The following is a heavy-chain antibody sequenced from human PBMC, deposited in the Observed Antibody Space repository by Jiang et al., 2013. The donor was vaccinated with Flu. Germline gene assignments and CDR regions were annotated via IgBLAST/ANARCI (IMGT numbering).Heavy chain of an antibody. CDR3: ATESRYSSSWYGVSHYYYYGMDV. CDR2: INTNTGNP. D-gene: IGHD6-13*01. CDR1: GYTFTSYA. Sequence: QSGSELKKPGASVKVSCKASGYTFTSYAMNWVRQAPGQGLEWMGWINTNTGNPTYAQGFTGRFVFSLDTSVSTAYLQISSLKAEDTAVYYCATESRYSSSWYGVSHYYYYGMDVWGQGTTVTVSS. J-gene: IGHJ6*02. V-gene: IGHV7-4-1*02.